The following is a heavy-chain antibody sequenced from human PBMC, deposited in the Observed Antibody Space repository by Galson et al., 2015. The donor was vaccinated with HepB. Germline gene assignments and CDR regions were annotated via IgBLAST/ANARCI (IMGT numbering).Heavy chain of an antibody. D-gene: IGHD3-22*01. Sequence: LTCTVSGGSISSYYWSWIRQPPGKGLEWIGYIYYSGSTNYNPSLKSRVTISVDTSKNQFSLKLSSVTAADTAVYYCARVYDSSGYYFFGFDYWGQGTLVTVSS. CDR1: GGSISSYY. CDR2: IYYSGST. CDR3: ARVYDSSGYYFFGFDY. V-gene: IGHV4-59*01. J-gene: IGHJ4*02.